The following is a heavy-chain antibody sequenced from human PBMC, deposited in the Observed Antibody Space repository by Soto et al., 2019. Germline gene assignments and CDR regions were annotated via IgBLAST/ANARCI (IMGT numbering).Heavy chain of an antibody. V-gene: IGHV4-31*03. D-gene: IGHD1-26*01. Sequence: PSETLSLTCTVSGGSLSSGDYFWTWVRQHPGKGLEWIGYIYHRGSTYSNPSLESRVSISVDTSKNQFSLSLRSVTAADTAMYYCARKLAGGNRNFASDIWGKGTMVTVSS. J-gene: IGHJ3*02. CDR1: GGSLSSGDYF. CDR3: ARKLAGGNRNFASDI. CDR2: IYHRGST.